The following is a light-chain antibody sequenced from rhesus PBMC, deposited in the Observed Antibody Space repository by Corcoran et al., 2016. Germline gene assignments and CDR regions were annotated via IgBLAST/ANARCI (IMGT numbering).Light chain of an antibody. V-gene: IGLV1-60*01. CDR3: AAWDASLSGYI. J-gene: IGLJ1*01. CDR1: SSNIGSNG. Sequence: QSVLTQPPSASEAARKSVTISCSGSSSNIGSNGVSWYQQVPGTAPKVLIYSNDQRPSGVSARFSGSKSGTSASLAISGLQTADEADYYCAAWDASLSGYIFGAGTRLTVL. CDR2: SND.